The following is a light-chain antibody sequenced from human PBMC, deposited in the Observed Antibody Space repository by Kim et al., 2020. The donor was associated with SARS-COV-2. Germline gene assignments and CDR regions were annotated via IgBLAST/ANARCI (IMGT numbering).Light chain of an antibody. V-gene: IGKV3-20*01. Sequence: SAAERATPSCRASPSVSSSYLAGYQQKPGQAPRRLIYGASSRGTGIPDRFSGSGSGTDFTLTISRLEPEDFAVYYCQQYGSSPLYTFGQGTKLEI. CDR1: PSVSSSY. CDR3: QQYGSSPLYT. J-gene: IGKJ2*01. CDR2: GAS.